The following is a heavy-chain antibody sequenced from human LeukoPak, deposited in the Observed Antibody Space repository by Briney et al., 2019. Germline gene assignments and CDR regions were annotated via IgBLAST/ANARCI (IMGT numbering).Heavy chain of an antibody. J-gene: IGHJ4*02. D-gene: IGHD1-26*01. Sequence: ASVSVSCTPSVYTFTNYGISWVRQAPGRGLEWMGWINPNSGGTNYAQKFQGRVTMTRDTSISTVYMELSRLRSDDTAVYYCARVLRGWEVDYWGQGSLVTVSS. V-gene: IGHV1-2*02. CDR3: ARVLRGWEVDY. CDR2: INPNSGGT. CDR1: VYTFTNYG.